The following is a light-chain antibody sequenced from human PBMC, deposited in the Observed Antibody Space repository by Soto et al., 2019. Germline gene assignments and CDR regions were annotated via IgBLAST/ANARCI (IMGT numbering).Light chain of an antibody. V-gene: IGLV2-14*01. CDR1: SSDVGAHNH. CDR2: EVT. CDR3: ISYTSSSIPYV. Sequence: QSALTQPASVSGPPGQSITISCTGTSSDVGAHNHVSWYQQHPGKAPKLMIYEVTNRPSGVSNRFSGSKSGNTASLTISGLQAEDEADYYCISYTSSSIPYVFGTGTKVTVL. J-gene: IGLJ1*01.